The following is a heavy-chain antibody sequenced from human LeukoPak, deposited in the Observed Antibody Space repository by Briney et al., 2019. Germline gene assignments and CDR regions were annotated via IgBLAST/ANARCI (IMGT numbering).Heavy chain of an antibody. V-gene: IGHV4-39*01. D-gene: IGHD6-6*01. Sequence: SETLSLTCTVSGGSISSSSYYWGWIRQPPGKGLEWIGSIYYSGSTYYNPSLKSRVTISVDTSKNQFSLKLSSVTAADTAVYYCVRRSRPIAASWDYWGQGTLVTVSS. CDR1: GGSISSSSYY. CDR3: VRRSRPIAASWDY. CDR2: IYYSGST. J-gene: IGHJ4*02.